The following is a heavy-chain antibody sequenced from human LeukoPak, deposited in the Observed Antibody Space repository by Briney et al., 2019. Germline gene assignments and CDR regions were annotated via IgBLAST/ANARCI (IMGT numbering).Heavy chain of an antibody. CDR2: ISGDGDST. J-gene: IGHJ4*02. CDR1: GFTFSNHA. CDR3: AKSPQNGDWGIDY. V-gene: IGHV3-23*01. Sequence: PGGSLRLSCAASGFTFSNHAMNWVRQAPGKGLEWVSTISGDGDSTKYADSVKGRFTISRDNSKITLYLQVNSLRVEDTAVYYCAKSPQNGDWGIDYWGQGTLVTVSS. D-gene: IGHD4-17*01.